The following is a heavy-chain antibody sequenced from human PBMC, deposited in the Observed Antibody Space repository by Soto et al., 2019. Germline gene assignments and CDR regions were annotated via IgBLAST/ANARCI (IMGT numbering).Heavy chain of an antibody. J-gene: IGHJ5*02. D-gene: IGHD6-19*01. V-gene: IGHV4-59*01. CDR3: ARAYSSGPPSA. CDR2: IYYSGST. CDR1: GGSISSYY. Sequence: SETLSLTCTVFGGSISSYYWSWIRQPPGKGLEWIGYIYYSGSTNYNPSLKSRVTISVDTSKNQFSLKLSSVTAADTAVYYCARAYSSGPPSAWGQGTLVTVSS.